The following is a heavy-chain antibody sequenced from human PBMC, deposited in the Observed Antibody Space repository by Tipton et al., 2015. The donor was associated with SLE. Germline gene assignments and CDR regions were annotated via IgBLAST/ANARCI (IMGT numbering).Heavy chain of an antibody. Sequence: SLRLSCAASGFTFSSYWMNWVRQAPGKGLEWVANIKPDGSATFSVDSLKGRFTISRDNAKKSVYLEMNSLRAEDTAVYYCARGVRYSDFWSGYSTDYWGQGTLVTVSS. D-gene: IGHD3-3*01. CDR1: GFTFSSYW. J-gene: IGHJ4*02. V-gene: IGHV3-7*01. CDR3: ARGVRYSDFWSGYSTDY. CDR2: IKPDGSAT.